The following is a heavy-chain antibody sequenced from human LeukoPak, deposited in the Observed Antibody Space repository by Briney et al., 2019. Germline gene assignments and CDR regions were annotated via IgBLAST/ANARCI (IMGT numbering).Heavy chain of an antibody. CDR1: GFTFSSYR. CDR2: IKQDGSET. Sequence: PGGSLRLSCAASGFTFSSYRMSWVRQAPGKGLEWVANIKQDGSETYYVVSVRGRFTISRDNAKNSLYLQMNSLRAEDTAVYYCARHRGTYYDYWGQGTLVTVSS. V-gene: IGHV3-7*01. J-gene: IGHJ4*02. D-gene: IGHD3-16*01. CDR3: ARHRGTYYDY.